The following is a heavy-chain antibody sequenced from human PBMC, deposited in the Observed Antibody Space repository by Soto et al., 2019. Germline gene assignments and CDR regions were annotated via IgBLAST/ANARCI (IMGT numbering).Heavy chain of an antibody. CDR3: TTDLSHPTWIQLWFQSDYYYGMDV. V-gene: IGHV3-15*07. CDR1: GFTFSNAW. J-gene: IGHJ6*02. CDR2: IKSKTDGGTT. Sequence: PGGSLRLSCAASGFTFSNAWMNWVRQAPGKGLEWVGRIKSKTDGGTTDYAAPVKGRFTISRDDSKNTLYLQMNSLKTEDTAVYYCTTDLSHPTWIQLWFQSDYYYGMDVWGQGTTVTVSS. D-gene: IGHD5-18*01.